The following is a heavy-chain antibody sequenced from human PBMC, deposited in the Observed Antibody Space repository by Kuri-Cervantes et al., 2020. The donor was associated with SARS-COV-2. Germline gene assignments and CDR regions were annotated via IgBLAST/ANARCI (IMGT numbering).Heavy chain of an antibody. CDR1: GFTFSSYA. CDR3: ARDGLSSGGAGYDAFDI. D-gene: IGHD1-26*01. Sequence: GGSLRLSCAASGFTFSSYAMSWVRQAPGKGLEWVSAISGSGGSTYYADSVKGRFTISRDNAKNSLYLQMNSLRAEDTAVYYCARDGLSSGGAGYDAFDIWGQGTTVTVSS. J-gene: IGHJ3*02. CDR2: ISGSGGST. V-gene: IGHV3-23*01.